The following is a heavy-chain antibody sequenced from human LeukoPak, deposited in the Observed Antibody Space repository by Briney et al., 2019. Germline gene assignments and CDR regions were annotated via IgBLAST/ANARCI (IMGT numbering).Heavy chain of an antibody. CDR3: ARLRQQLSHYYYYYGMDV. D-gene: IGHD6-13*01. CDR2: INHSGST. Sequence: PSETLSLTCAAYGGSFSGYYWSWIRQPPGKGLEWIGEINHSGSTNYNPSLKSRVTISVDTSKNQFSLKLSSVTAADTAVYYCARLRQQLSHYYYYYGMDVWGQGTTVTVSS. J-gene: IGHJ6*02. CDR1: GGSFSGYY. V-gene: IGHV4-34*01.